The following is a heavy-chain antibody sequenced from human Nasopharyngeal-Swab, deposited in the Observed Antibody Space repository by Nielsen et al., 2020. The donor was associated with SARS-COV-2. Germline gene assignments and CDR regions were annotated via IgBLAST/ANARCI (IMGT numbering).Heavy chain of an antibody. CDR3: ARGAFGLDHSWFDP. CDR2: MNPKSGEV. Sequence: WVRQAPGQGLEWMGWMNPKSGEVGYEQKFQGRVTMTRNTATATAYTELSGLRHEDTAVYYCARGAFGLDHSWFDPWGQGTLVTVSS. J-gene: IGHJ5*02. D-gene: IGHD3/OR15-3a*01. V-gene: IGHV1-8*01.